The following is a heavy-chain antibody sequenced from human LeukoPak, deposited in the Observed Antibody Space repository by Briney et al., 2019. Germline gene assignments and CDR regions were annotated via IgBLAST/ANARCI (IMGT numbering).Heavy chain of an antibody. D-gene: IGHD5-12*01. Sequence: GGSLSFSCAASGFTLSCYDMSWLRQAPGKGLEWVTATSGSGGNTYYADSVKGRFTISRDNSKTTLYLQMDSLRAEDTAVYYCAKEYSGYDFDYWGQGTLVTVSS. J-gene: IGHJ4*02. CDR1: GFTLSCYD. CDR3: AKEYSGYDFDY. CDR2: TSGSGGNT. V-gene: IGHV3-23*01.